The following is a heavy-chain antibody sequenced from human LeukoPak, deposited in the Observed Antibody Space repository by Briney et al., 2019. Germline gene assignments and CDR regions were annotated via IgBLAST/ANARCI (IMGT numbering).Heavy chain of an antibody. CDR1: GGTFSSYA. V-gene: IGHV1-69*04. Sequence: ASVEVSCKASGGTFSSYAISWVRQAPGQGLEWMGRIIPILGIANYAQKFQGRVTITADKSTSTAYMELSSLRSEDTAVYYCARDQMATITGYWGQGTLVTVSS. D-gene: IGHD5-24*01. CDR2: IIPILGIA. CDR3: ARDQMATITGY. J-gene: IGHJ4*02.